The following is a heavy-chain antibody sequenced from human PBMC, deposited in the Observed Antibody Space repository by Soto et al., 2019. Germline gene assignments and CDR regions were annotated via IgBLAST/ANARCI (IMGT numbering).Heavy chain of an antibody. Sequence: SETLSLTCTVSGGSISSYFYIWVRQPPGKGLEWIGSVYYTGTTDYNPSLKSRVTISVDTSKTQFSLNLRSVTAADTVVYYCARDLAAVPRAFDYWGRGTLVTVSS. CDR1: GGSISSYF. V-gene: IGHV4-59*01. CDR2: VYYTGTT. J-gene: IGHJ4*02. D-gene: IGHD6-13*01. CDR3: ARDLAAVPRAFDY.